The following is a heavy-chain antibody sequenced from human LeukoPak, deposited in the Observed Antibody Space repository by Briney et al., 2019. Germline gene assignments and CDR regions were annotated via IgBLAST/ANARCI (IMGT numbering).Heavy chain of an antibody. V-gene: IGHV3-15*01. CDR3: TTWIGGFDAFDI. J-gene: IGHJ3*02. D-gene: IGHD3-10*01. Sequence: NPGGSLRLSCAASGFTFSNAWMSWVRQAPGKGLEWVGRIKSKTDGGTTDYAAPVKGRFTISRDDSKNTLYLQMNSLKTEDTAVYYCTTWIGGFDAFDIRGQGTMVTVSS. CDR2: IKSKTDGGTT. CDR1: GFTFSNAW.